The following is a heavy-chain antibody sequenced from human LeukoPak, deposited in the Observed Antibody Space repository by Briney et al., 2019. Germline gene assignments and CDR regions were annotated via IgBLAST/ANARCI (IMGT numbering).Heavy chain of an antibody. J-gene: IGHJ5*02. V-gene: IGHV3-30*18. D-gene: IGHD6-13*01. CDR2: ISYDGSNK. CDR3: AKDLDLKQQLRTNWFDP. CDR1: GFTFSSYG. Sequence: GGSLRLSCAASGFTFSSYGMHWVRQAPGKGLEWVAVISYDGSNKYYADSVKGRFTISRDNSKNTLYLQMNSLRAEDTAVYYCAKDLDLKQQLRTNWFDPWGQEPWSPSPQ.